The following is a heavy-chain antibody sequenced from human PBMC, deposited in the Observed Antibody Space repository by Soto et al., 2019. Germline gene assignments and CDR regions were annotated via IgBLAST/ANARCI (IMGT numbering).Heavy chain of an antibody. CDR1: GFTFSSYG. Sequence: QVQLVESGGGVVQPGRSLRLSCAASGFTFSSYGMHWVRQAPGKGLEWVAVISYDGSNKYYADSVKGRFTISRDNSKNTLYLQINSLRAEDTAVYYCAKDLGVVPATFDYWGQGTLVTVSS. J-gene: IGHJ4*02. V-gene: IGHV3-30*18. CDR3: AKDLGVVPATFDY. D-gene: IGHD2-2*01. CDR2: ISYDGSNK.